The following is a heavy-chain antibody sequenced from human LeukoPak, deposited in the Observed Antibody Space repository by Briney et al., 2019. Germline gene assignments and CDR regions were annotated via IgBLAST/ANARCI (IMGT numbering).Heavy chain of an antibody. J-gene: IGHJ6*02. CDR3: ARHQSITETTAYYYYGMDV. Sequence: PGGSLRLSCAASGFTVSSNYMSWVRQAPGKGLEWVSVIYSGGSTYYADSVKGRFTISRDNSKNMLYLQMNSLRAEDTAVYYCARHQSITETTAYYYYGMDVWGQGTTVTVSS. D-gene: IGHD1-7*01. V-gene: IGHV3-53*01. CDR1: GFTVSSNY. CDR2: IYSGGST.